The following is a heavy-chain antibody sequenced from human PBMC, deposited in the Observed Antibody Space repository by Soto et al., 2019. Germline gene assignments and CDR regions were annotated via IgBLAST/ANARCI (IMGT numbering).Heavy chain of an antibody. V-gene: IGHV4-34*01. CDR1: GGSFRGYY. D-gene: IGHD2-8*02. CDR2: INHSGST. J-gene: IGHJ4*02. CDR3: ARDKITGLFDY. Sequence: QVRLQQWGAGLLKPSETLALTCAAYGGSFRGYYWTWIRQPPGTGLEWIGEINHSGSTNYNPSLKSRVTISVDTSKNQFSLKLTSVTAADTAVYYCARDKITGLFDYWGQGTLVTFSS.